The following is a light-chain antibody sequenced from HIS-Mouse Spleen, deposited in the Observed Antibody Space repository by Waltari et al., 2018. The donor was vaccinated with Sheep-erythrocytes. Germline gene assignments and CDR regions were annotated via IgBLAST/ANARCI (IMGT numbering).Light chain of an antibody. CDR1: SSDVGRYNL. CDR3: CSYAGSSTWV. CDR2: EGS. Sequence: QSALTQPASVSGSPGHSITISCTGTSSDVGRYNLVPCYQQHPGKAPKLMIYEGSKRPSGVSNRFSGSKSGNTASLTISGLQAEDEADYYCCSYAGSSTWVFGGGTKLTVL. V-gene: IGLV2-23*01. J-gene: IGLJ3*02.